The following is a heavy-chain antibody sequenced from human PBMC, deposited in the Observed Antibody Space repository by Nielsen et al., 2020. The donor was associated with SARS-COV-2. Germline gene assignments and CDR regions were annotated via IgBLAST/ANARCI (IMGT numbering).Heavy chain of an antibody. Sequence: GESLKIPCAASGFTFSSYAMHWVRQAPGKGLEWVAVISYDGSNKYYADSVKGRFTISRDNSKNTLYLQMNSLRAEDTAVYYCATYSTPFDYWGQGTLVTVSS. CDR3: ATYSTPFDY. J-gene: IGHJ4*02. CDR1: GFTFSSYA. V-gene: IGHV3-30-3*01. D-gene: IGHD5-18*01. CDR2: ISYDGSNK.